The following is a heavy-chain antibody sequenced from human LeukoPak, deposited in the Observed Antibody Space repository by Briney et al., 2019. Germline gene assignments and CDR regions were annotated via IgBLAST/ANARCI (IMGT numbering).Heavy chain of an antibody. V-gene: IGHV1-69*06. CDR3: ARARGGYCSGGSCPTTVTSRDY. Sequence: SVNVSFKSSVGTFSIYAISWVRQPPGQGLEWMGGSIPIFGTANYAQKFQGRVTITADKSTRTAYMELSSLRSEDTAVYYCARARGGYCSGGSCPTTVTSRDYWGQGTLVTVSS. J-gene: IGHJ4*02. CDR1: VGTFSIYA. CDR2: SIPIFGTA. D-gene: IGHD2-15*01.